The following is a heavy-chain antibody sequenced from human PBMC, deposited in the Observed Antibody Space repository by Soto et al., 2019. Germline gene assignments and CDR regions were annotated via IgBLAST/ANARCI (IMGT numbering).Heavy chain of an antibody. D-gene: IGHD3-22*01. CDR2: ISPGSSSI. V-gene: IGHV3-48*01. CDR3: ARADSSGYPNDY. Sequence: PGGSLRLACTASGFIFSRYSMNWVRQAPGKGLEWLSYISPGSSSIFYADSVKGRFTISRDNAKNSVYLQMNSLRAEDTAVYYCARADSSGYPNDYWGQGTLVTVSS. J-gene: IGHJ4*02. CDR1: GFIFSRYS.